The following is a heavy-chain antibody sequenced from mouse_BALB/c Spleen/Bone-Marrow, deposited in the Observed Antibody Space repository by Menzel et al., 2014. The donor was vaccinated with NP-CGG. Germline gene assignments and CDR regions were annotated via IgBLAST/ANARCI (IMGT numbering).Heavy chain of an antibody. V-gene: IGHV14-3*02. J-gene: IGHJ2*01. CDR3: ARWDDYGSDY. D-gene: IGHD2-4*01. CDR1: GFNIKDTY. Sequence: EVKLVESGADLVKPGASVKLSCTTSGFNIKDTYMHWVKQRPEQGLEWIGRIDPANGNTKYDPKFQGKATITADTSSNTAYPQLSSLTSEDTAVYYCARWDDYGSDYWGQGTTLTVSS. CDR2: IDPANGNT.